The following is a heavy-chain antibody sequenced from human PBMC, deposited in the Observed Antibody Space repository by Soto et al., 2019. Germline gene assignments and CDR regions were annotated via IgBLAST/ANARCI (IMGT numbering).Heavy chain of an antibody. CDR1: GGSISSYY. CDR3: ARHSLRGSSWYWFDP. V-gene: IGHV4-59*08. J-gene: IGHJ5*02. Sequence: SETLSLTCTVSGGSISSYYWSWIRQPPGKGLEWIGYIYYSGSTNYNPSLKSRVTISVDTSKNQFSLKLSSVTAADTAVYYCARHSLRGSSWYWFDPGGQGTLVTVSS. CDR2: IYYSGST. D-gene: IGHD6-13*01.